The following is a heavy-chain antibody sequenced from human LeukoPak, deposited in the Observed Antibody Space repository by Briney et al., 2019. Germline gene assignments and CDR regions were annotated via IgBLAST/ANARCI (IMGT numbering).Heavy chain of an antibody. CDR1: GGSFSGYY. J-gene: IGHJ6*02. CDR2: INHSGST. D-gene: IGHD3-3*01. CDR3: ARGPRGGLRFLEWSSNPYYYYQGFDV. Sequence: SETLSLTYAVYGGSFSGYYWSWVRQSPRKGLDWIGEINHSGSTTYNPSLKRRVTISVDTSKNQFSLKLSSVTAADTAVYYCARGPRGGLRFLEWSSNPYYYYQGFDVWDQGTTVTVS. V-gene: IGHV4-34*01.